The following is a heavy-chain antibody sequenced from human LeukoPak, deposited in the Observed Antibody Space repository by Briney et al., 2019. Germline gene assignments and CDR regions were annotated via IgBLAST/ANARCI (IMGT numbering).Heavy chain of an antibody. Sequence: GGSLRLSCAPSGFNVSSSYMSWVRQAPGKGLEWVSIIYSSGSTYYADSVQGRFTISRDDSVNTLYLQMSRLRAEDTAVYFCAKRRDGYNSGAFDIWGQGTMVTVSS. CDR2: IYSSGST. V-gene: IGHV3-53*01. CDR3: AKRRDGYNSGAFDI. D-gene: IGHD5-24*01. J-gene: IGHJ3*02. CDR1: GFNVSSSY.